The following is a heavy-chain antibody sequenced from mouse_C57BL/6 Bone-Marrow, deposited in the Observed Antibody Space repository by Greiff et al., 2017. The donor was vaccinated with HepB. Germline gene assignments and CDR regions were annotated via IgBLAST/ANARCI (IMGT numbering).Heavy chain of an antibody. CDR3: ARPRILYYYVPFAY. J-gene: IGHJ3*01. D-gene: IGHD1-1*01. V-gene: IGHV5-17*01. Sequence: EVQRVESGGGLVKPGGSLKLSCAASGFTFSDYGMHWVRQAPEKGLEWVAYISSGSSTIYYADTVKGRFTISRDNAKNTLFLQMTSLRSEDTAMYYCARPRILYYYVPFAYWGQGTLVTVSA. CDR2: ISSGSSTI. CDR1: GFTFSDYG.